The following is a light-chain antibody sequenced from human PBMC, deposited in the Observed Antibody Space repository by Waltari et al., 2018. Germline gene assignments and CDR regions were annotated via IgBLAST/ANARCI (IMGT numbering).Light chain of an antibody. CDR1: QGIVYSDGDTY. CDR2: RVS. J-gene: IGKJ1*01. CDR3: MQGTHWPWT. Sequence: DVVMTQSPLSLPVTLGQPASISCRSSQGIVYSDGDTYLSWFQQGPGQSPRRLIYRVSKRDSGVPDRFSGSGSGTDFTLKISRVEAEDVGVYYCMQGTHWPWTFGQGTKVEIK. V-gene: IGKV2-30*01.